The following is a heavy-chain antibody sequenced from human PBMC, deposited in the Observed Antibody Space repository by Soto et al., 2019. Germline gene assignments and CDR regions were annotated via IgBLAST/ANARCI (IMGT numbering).Heavy chain of an antibody. V-gene: IGHV2-70*04. J-gene: IGHJ3*02. CDR3: AGIPRGSYSAFDI. CDR1: GFSLSTSGMR. Sequence: SGPTLVNPTQTLTLTCTFSGFSLSTSGMRVSWIRQPPGKALEWLARIDWDDDKFYSTSLKTRLTISKDTSKNQVVLTMTNMDPVDTATYYFAGIPRGSYSAFDIWGQGTMVTVSS. D-gene: IGHD1-26*01. CDR2: IDWDDDK.